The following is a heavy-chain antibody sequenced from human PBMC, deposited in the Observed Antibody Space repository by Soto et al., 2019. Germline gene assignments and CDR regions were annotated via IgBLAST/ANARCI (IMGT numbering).Heavy chain of an antibody. CDR1: GFTFSSYG. D-gene: IGHD3-22*01. CDR3: AKDPDSSGYYYVFPGWFDP. Sequence: PGGSLRLSCAASGFTFSSYGMHWVRQAPGKGLEWVAVISYDGSNKYYADSVKGRFTISRDNSKNTLYLQMNSLRAEDTAVYYCAKDPDSSGYYYVFPGWFDPWGQGTLVTVSS. J-gene: IGHJ5*02. CDR2: ISYDGSNK. V-gene: IGHV3-30*18.